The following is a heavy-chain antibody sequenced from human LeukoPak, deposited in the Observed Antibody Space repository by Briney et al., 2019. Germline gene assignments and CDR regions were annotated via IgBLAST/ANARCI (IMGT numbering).Heavy chain of an antibody. V-gene: IGHV4-38-2*01. CDR2: IYHSGST. CDR3: ARSGYSSGWYFDY. Sequence: SETLSLTCAVSGYSISSGYYWGWIRQPPGKGLEWIGSIYHSGSTYYNPSLKSRVTMSVDTSKNQFSLKLSSVTAVDTAVYYCARSGYSSGWYFDYWGQGTLVTVSS. J-gene: IGHJ4*02. CDR1: GYSISSGYY. D-gene: IGHD6-19*01.